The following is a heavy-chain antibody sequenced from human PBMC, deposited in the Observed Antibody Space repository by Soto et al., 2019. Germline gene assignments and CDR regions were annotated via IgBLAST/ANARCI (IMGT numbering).Heavy chain of an antibody. V-gene: IGHV5-51*01. CDR2: IYPGDSDT. J-gene: IGHJ6*02. CDR1: GYSFASYC. D-gene: IGHD3-10*01. Sequence: VESLTISCPGSGYSFASYCIGWVRQMPGKDLEWMGLIYPGDSDTRYSPSFQGQVPISADQSLRTAYLQWTSPKASDTALYYGAGTRSFALGFDYAGMGGWGRGTTVTVSS. CDR3: AGTRSFALGFDYAGMGG.